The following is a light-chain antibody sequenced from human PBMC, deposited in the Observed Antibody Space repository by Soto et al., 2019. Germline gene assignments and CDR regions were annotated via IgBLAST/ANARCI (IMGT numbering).Light chain of an antibody. CDR2: LNSDGSH. CDR1: SGHSSYA. J-gene: IGLJ1*01. CDR3: QTWGTGIRV. Sequence: QPVLTQSPSASASLGAAVKLTCTLSSGHSSYAFAWHQQQPEKGPRYLMKLNSDGSHSKGDGIPDRFSGSSSGAERYLTISSLQSEDEADYYCQTWGTGIRVFGTGTKLTVL. V-gene: IGLV4-69*01.